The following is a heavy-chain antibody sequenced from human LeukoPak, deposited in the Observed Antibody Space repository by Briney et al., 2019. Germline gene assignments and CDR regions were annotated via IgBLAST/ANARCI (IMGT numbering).Heavy chain of an antibody. CDR3: ARSGYDFWSGYENLFDY. V-gene: IGHV4-61*02. Sequence: PSETLSLTCTVSGGSISSGSYYWSWIRQPAGKGLEWIGRIYTSGSTNYNPSLKSRVTISVDTSKNQFFLKLSSVTAADTAVYYCARSGYDFWSGYENLFDYWGQGTLVTVSS. J-gene: IGHJ4*02. D-gene: IGHD3-3*01. CDR2: IYTSGST. CDR1: GGSISSGSYY.